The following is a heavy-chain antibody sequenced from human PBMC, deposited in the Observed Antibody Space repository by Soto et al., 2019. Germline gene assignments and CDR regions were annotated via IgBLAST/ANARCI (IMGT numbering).Heavy chain of an antibody. V-gene: IGHV3-72*01. J-gene: IGHJ4*02. CDR2: IKNKATSYTT. Sequence: EVQLVESGGGLVQPEGSLRLSCAASGFTVSDHYMDWVRQVPGKGLVWVGRIKNKATSYTTEYAAPVKGKFIISRDDSKNSVFLQTNRLKTDDTAVYYCTRVWLGSSRPSDYWGQGILVTVSA. CDR1: GFTVSDHY. D-gene: IGHD6-19*01. CDR3: TRVWLGSSRPSDY.